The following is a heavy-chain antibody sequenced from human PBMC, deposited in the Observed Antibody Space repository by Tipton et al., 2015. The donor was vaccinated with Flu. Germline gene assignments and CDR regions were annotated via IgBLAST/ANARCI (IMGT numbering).Heavy chain of an antibody. J-gene: IGHJ4*02. CDR1: GGTFSGYA. CDR3: ARDTYSPGYGSPLYFDY. V-gene: IGHV1-69*15. Sequence: QLVQSGAEVKKPGSSVKVSCKASGGTFSGYAISWVRQAPGQGLEWMGRIIPISATANHAQKFQGRVTITADESTSSAYMELNSLRSEDTAVYYCARDTYSPGYGSPLYFDYWGKGTLVTVSS. D-gene: IGHD5-18*01. CDR2: IIPISATA.